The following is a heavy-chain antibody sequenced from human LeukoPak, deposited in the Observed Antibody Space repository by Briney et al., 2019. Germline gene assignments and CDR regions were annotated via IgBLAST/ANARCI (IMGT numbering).Heavy chain of an antibody. CDR1: GYTFTSYA. J-gene: IGHJ4*02. V-gene: IGHV1-3*01. Sequence: ASVKVSCKASGYTFTSYAMHWVRQAPGQGLEWVGWMNAGNGNTKYSQKFRGRVTITRDTSASTAYMELSRLRSEDTAVYYCARGTWIQLWEPFDYWGQGTLVTVSS. CDR3: ARGTWIQLWEPFDY. D-gene: IGHD5-18*01. CDR2: MNAGNGNT.